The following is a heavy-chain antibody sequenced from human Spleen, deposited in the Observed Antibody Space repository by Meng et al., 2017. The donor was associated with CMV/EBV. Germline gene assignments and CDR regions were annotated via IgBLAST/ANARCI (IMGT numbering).Heavy chain of an antibody. CDR2: VSYAGNT. CDR1: GDSVSCGGCF. Sequence: SETLSLTCAVSGDSVSCGGCFWTWIRQPPGKGLEWIGYVSYAGNTKYNPSLMSRVTMSLDTTRDQFSLRLNSVIAADTAVYYCARVSAGVLPYYGMDVWGQGTTVTVSS. J-gene: IGHJ6*02. V-gene: IGHV4-61*08. D-gene: IGHD6-25*01. CDR3: ARVSAGVLPYYGMDV.